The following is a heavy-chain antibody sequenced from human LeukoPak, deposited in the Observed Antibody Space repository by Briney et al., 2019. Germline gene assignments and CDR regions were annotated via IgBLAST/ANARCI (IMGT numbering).Heavy chain of an antibody. CDR3: ARNLYSSGWGFFHY. CDR2: IYHSGST. Sequence: PSETLSLTCTISGYSISSGYYWGWIRQPPGKGLEWIGSIYHSGSTYYNPSLKSRVTISLDTSENQFSLKLSSVTAADTAVYYCARNLYSSGWGFFHYWGQGTRVTVSS. CDR1: GYSISSGYY. D-gene: IGHD6-19*01. V-gene: IGHV4-38-2*02. J-gene: IGHJ4*02.